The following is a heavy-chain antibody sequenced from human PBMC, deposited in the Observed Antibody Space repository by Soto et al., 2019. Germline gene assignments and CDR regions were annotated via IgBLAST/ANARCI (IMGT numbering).Heavy chain of an antibody. V-gene: IGHV1-18*04. J-gene: IGHJ6*02. CDR3: ARDREGSGWYFRYYYYYGMDV. D-gene: IGHD6-19*01. CDR1: GYTFTSYG. Sequence: VASVKVSCKASGYTFTSYGISWVRQAPGQGLEWMGWISAYNGNTNYAQKLQGRVTMTTDTSTSTAYMELRSLRSDDTAVYYCARDREGSGWYFRYYYYYGMDVWGQGTTVTVSS. CDR2: ISAYNGNT.